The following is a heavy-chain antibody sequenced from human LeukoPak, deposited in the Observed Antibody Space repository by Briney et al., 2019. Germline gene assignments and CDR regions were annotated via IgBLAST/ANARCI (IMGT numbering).Heavy chain of an antibody. Sequence: PGGSLRLSCAASGFTVSSNYMSWVRQAPGKGLEWVSVIYSGGSTYYADSVKGRFTISRDNSKNTLYLQMNSLRAEDKAVYYCARDLRIAAAGRALDYWGQGTLVTVSS. CDR2: IYSGGST. CDR1: GFTVSSNY. J-gene: IGHJ4*02. D-gene: IGHD6-13*01. CDR3: ARDLRIAAAGRALDY. V-gene: IGHV3-66*02.